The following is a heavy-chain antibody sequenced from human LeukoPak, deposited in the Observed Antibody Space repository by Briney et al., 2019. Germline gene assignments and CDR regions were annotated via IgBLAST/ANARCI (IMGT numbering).Heavy chain of an antibody. J-gene: IGHJ3*02. CDR2: IFYVGST. CDR1: GDSISSHY. Sequence: SETLSLTCTVSGDSISSHYWSWIRQPPAKGLEWIGYIFYVGSTNYNPSLKSRVTISVDTSKNQFSLKLNSVTAADTAVYYCARGYYDSRGEAFDIWGQGTMVTVSS. CDR3: ARGYYDSRGEAFDI. D-gene: IGHD3-22*01. V-gene: IGHV4-59*11.